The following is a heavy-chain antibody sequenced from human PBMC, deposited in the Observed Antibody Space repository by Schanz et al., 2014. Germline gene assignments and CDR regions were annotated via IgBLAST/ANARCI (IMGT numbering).Heavy chain of an antibody. Sequence: QVQLVESGGGVVQPGRSLRLSCAASGFNFSNYDIHWVRQAPGKGLEWVALIYYNGTNKYYADSVKGRFTISRDNSKNTLYLQMNSLRAEDTAVYYCARENSSGYSPAVTYYIDVWGKGTTVTVSS. CDR3: ARENSSGYSPAVTYYIDV. CDR1: GFNFSNYD. CDR2: IYYNGTNK. D-gene: IGHD3-22*01. V-gene: IGHV3-33*08. J-gene: IGHJ6*03.